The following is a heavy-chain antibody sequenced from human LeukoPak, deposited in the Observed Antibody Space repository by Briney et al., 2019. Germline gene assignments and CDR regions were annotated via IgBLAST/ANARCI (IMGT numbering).Heavy chain of an antibody. CDR2: IYNSGST. Sequence: PSGTLSLTCTVAGGSTSRYYWSWIRQAPGKGLEWIGNIYNSGSTHYNPSLKRRVTVSVDTSKNQFSLKLSSVTAVDTAVYYCARHGTLGSTTYHLDYWGQGTLVTVSS. CDR3: ARHGTLGSTTYHLDY. J-gene: IGHJ4*02. V-gene: IGHV4-59*08. D-gene: IGHD1-14*01. CDR1: GGSTSRYY.